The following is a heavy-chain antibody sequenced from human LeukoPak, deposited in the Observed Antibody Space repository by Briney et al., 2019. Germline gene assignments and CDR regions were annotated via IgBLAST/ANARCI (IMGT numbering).Heavy chain of an antibody. D-gene: IGHD1-14*01. CDR1: GVTVSSNY. CDR2: INSDGSST. J-gene: IGHJ3*02. CDR3: AGENRPDAFDI. Sequence: GGSLRLSCAASGVTVSSNYMSWVRQAPGKGLVWVSRINSDGSSTSYADSVKGRFTISRDNAKNTLYLQMNSLRAEDTAVYYCAGENRPDAFDIWGQGTMVTVSS. V-gene: IGHV3-74*01.